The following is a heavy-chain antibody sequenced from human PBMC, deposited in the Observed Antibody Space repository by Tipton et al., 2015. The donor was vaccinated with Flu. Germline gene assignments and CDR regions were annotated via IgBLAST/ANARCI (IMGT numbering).Heavy chain of an antibody. D-gene: IGHD2-2*01. CDR3: ARGMNAGLVDV. J-gene: IGHJ6*02. CDR2: ISSSGSTI. Sequence: SLRLSCAASGFTFSSYEMNWVRQAPGKGLEWVSYISSSGSTIYFADSVKGRFTISRDNAKNSLYLQMHSLRAEDTAVYYCARGMNAGLVDVWGQGTTVTVSS. CDR1: GFTFSSYE. V-gene: IGHV3-48*03.